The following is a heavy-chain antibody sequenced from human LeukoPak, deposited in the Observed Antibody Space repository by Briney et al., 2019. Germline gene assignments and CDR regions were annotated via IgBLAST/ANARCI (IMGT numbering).Heavy chain of an antibody. J-gene: IGHJ1*01. D-gene: IGHD6-13*01. CDR1: GFTFSSYA. V-gene: IGHV3-23*01. Sequence: PGGSLRLSCAASGFTFSSYAMSWVRQAPGKGLEWVSAISGSGGSTYYADSVKGRFTISRDNSKNTLHLQMNSLRVEDTAVYYCARGLFSSTWLFAEYFQHWGQGTLVTVSS. CDR3: ARGLFSSTWLFAEYFQH. CDR2: ISGSGGST.